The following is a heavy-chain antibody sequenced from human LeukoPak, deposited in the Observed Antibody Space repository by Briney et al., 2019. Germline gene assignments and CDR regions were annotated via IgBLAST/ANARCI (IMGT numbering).Heavy chain of an antibody. CDR1: GFTFSDYY. CDR3: ASLGITGTSFG. CDR2: ISSSGNTI. V-gene: IGHV3-11*01. D-gene: IGHD1-20*01. Sequence: GGSLRLSCAASGFTFSDYYMSWICQAPGKGLEWVSYISSSGNTIYYADSVKGRFTISRDNAKNSLYLQMNSLRAEDTAVYYCASLGITGTSFGWGQGTLVTVSS. J-gene: IGHJ4*02.